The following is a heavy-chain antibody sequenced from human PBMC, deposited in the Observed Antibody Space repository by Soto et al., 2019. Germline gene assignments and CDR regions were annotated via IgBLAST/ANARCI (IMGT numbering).Heavy chain of an antibody. CDR3: AKDVVVITTDGMDV. D-gene: IGHD3-22*01. CDR1: GFTFSSYA. CDR2: ISGSGGST. Sequence: GGSLRLSCAASGFTFSSYAMSWVRQAPGKGLEWVSAISGSGGSTYYADSVKGRSTISRDNSKNTLYLQMNSLRAEDTAVYYCAKDVVVITTDGMDVWGQGTTVTVSS. V-gene: IGHV3-23*01. J-gene: IGHJ6*02.